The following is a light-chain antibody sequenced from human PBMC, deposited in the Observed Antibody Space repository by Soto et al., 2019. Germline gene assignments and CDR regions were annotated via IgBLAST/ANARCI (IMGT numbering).Light chain of an antibody. Sequence: EIVVTQSPGTLSLSPGERATLSCRASQSVSSSYLAWYQQKPGQAPRLLIYGASSRATGIPDRFSGSGSGTDFTLTISRLEPEDFAVYYCQQYNNWPRTFGQGTKVDIK. V-gene: IGKV3-20*01. CDR2: GAS. J-gene: IGKJ1*01. CDR1: QSVSSSY. CDR3: QQYNNWPRT.